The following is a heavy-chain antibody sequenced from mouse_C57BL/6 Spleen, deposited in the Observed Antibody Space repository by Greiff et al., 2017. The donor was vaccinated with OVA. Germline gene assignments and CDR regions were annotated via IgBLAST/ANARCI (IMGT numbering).Heavy chain of an antibody. J-gene: IGHJ3*01. CDR1: GYSITSGYY. CDR3: ARGTYYSKTWFAY. V-gene: IGHV3-6*01. CDR2: ISYDGSN. Sequence: EVKLMESGPGLVKPSQSLSLTCSVTGYSITSGYYWNWIRQFPGNKLEWMGYISYDGSNNYNPSLKNRISITRYTSKNQFFLKLNSVTTEDTATYYCARGTYYSKTWFAYWGQGTLVTVSA. D-gene: IGHD2-5*01.